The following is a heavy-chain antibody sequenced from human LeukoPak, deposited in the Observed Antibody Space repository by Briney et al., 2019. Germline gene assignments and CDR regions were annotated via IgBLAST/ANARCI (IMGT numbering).Heavy chain of an antibody. CDR3: ARGPQTYYDILTGLSF. J-gene: IGHJ4*02. V-gene: IGHV4-39*07. D-gene: IGHD3-9*01. Sequence: SETLSLTCTVSGDSIISSTYYWGWIRQPPGKGLEWIGETNHSGSTNYNPSLKSRVTISGDTSKKQFSLKLSSVTAADTAVYYCARGPQTYYDILTGLSFWGQGTLVTVSS. CDR1: GDSIISSTYY. CDR2: TNHSGST.